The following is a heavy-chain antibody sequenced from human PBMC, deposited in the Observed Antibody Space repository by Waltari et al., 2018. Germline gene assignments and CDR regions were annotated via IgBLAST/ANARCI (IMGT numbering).Heavy chain of an antibody. CDR3: ARAFYGDYGAYYFDY. V-gene: IGHV4-59*01. Sequence: QVQLQESGPGLVKPSETLSLTCTVSGGSISSYYWSWIRQPPGKGLEWIGYIYYSGSTNYNPSLKSRVTISVDTSKNQFSLKLSSVTAADTAVYYCARAFYGDYGAYYFDYWGQGTLVTVSS. CDR2: IYYSGST. CDR1: GGSISSYY. J-gene: IGHJ4*02. D-gene: IGHD4-17*01.